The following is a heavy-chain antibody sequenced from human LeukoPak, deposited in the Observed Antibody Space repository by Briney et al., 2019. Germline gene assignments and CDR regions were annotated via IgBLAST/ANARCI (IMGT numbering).Heavy chain of an antibody. CDR3: AKAYYDILTGYYFDY. V-gene: IGHV1-46*01. CDR2: ISPSGGST. Sequence: GASVKVSCKAFGYTFTSNYMHWVRQAPGQGPEWMGVISPSGGSTTYAQKFQGRVTLTRDMSTSTDYLELSSLRSEDTAVYYCAKAYYDILTGYYFDYWGQGTLVTVSS. J-gene: IGHJ4*02. CDR1: GYTFTSNY. D-gene: IGHD3-9*01.